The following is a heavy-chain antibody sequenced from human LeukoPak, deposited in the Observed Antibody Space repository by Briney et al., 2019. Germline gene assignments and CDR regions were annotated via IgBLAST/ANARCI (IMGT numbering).Heavy chain of an antibody. V-gene: IGHV3-23*01. CDR3: AKDRIAVAGTSVGYDY. CDR1: GFTFSSYA. Sequence: GGSLRLSCAASGFTFSSYAMSWVRQAPGKGLEWVSAISGSGGSTYYADSVKGRFTISRDNSKNTLYLQMNSLRAEDTAVYYCAKDRIAVAGTSVGYDYWGQGTLVTVSS. CDR2: ISGSGGST. J-gene: IGHJ4*02. D-gene: IGHD6-19*01.